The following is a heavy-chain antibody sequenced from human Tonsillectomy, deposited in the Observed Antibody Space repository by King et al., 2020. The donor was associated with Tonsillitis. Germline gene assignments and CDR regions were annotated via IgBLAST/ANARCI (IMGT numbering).Heavy chain of an antibody. Sequence: QLVQSGAEVKKPGESLKISCKGSGYSFSSYWIGWVRQMPGSGLEWMGIIFPGDSDTTYSPSFQGQVTISVDKSITTAYLQWSSLKASDTAIYFCAREMGSLSGFDSWGQGTPVTVSS. CDR1: GYSFSSYW. J-gene: IGHJ4*02. V-gene: IGHV5-51*03. CDR2: IFPGDSDT. CDR3: AREMGSLSGFDS. D-gene: IGHD2-8*01.